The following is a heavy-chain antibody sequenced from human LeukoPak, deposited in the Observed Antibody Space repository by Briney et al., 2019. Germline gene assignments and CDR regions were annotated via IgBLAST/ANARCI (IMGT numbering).Heavy chain of an antibody. CDR1: GFTFSGFA. Sequence: GGSLRLSCAASGFTFSGFAMDWVRQAPGKGLEWVSYISSSSSTIYYADSVKGRFTISRDNAKNSLYLQMNSLRDEDTAVYFCARDRGVDAQNDYGGQGPLVTVSS. D-gene: IGHD3-10*01. J-gene: IGHJ4*02. CDR3: ARDRGVDAQNDY. CDR2: ISSSSSTI. V-gene: IGHV3-48*02.